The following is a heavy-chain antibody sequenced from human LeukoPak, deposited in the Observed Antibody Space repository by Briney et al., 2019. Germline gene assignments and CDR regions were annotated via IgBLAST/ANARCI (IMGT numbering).Heavy chain of an antibody. CDR1: GVTFSSYA. CDR3: ARGGYQLPRDKWFDP. V-gene: IGHV3-30*01. Sequence: GRSLRLPCAASGVTFSSYAMRWGRQAPGEGLECVAVISYDGSNKYYADSVKGGFTISRDNSKNTLYLQMNSLRAEDTDVYYCARGGYQLPRDKWFDPWGQGTLVTVSS. J-gene: IGHJ5*02. CDR2: ISYDGSNK. D-gene: IGHD2-2*01.